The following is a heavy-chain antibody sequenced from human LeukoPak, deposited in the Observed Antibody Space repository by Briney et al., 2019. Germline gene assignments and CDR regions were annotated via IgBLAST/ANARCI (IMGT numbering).Heavy chain of an antibody. Sequence: ASVKVSCKASGYTFTGYYMHWVRQAPGQGLEWMGWINPNSGGTNYAQKFQGRVTMTRDTSISTAYMELSRLRSDDTAVYYCARLVDTGMVYYFDYWGQGTLVTVSS. V-gene: IGHV1-2*02. CDR1: GYTFTGYY. D-gene: IGHD5-18*01. J-gene: IGHJ4*02. CDR2: INPNSGGT. CDR3: ARLVDTGMVYYFDY.